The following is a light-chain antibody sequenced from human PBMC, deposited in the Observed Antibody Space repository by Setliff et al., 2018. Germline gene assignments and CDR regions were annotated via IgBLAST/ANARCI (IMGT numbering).Light chain of an antibody. Sequence: LTQPASVSGSPGQSITISCTGTSSDVGGYNYVSWYQQHPGKAPELMIYEVRHRPSGVSNRFSGSKSGNTASLTISGLQAEDEADYYCSSYTSSSTLVVFGAGTKGTVL. CDR3: SSYTSSSTLVV. CDR2: EVR. V-gene: IGLV2-14*01. J-gene: IGLJ1*01. CDR1: SSDVGGYNY.